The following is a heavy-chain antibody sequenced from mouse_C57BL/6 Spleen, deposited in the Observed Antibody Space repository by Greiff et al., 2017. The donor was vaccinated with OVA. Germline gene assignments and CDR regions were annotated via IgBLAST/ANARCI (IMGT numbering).Heavy chain of an antibody. J-gene: IGHJ2*01. D-gene: IGHD4-1*01. CDR3: AREGAGTEY. CDR1: GYTFTDYY. Sequence: EVQLQQSGPELVKPGASVKISCKASGYTFTDYYMNWVKQSHGKSLEWIGDINPNNGGTSYNQKFKGKATLTVDKSSSTAYMELRSLTSEDSAVYYCAREGAGTEYWGQGTTLTVSS. CDR2: INPNNGGT. V-gene: IGHV1-26*01.